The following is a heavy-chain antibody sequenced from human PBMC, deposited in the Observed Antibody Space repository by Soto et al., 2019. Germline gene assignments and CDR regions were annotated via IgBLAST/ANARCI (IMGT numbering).Heavy chain of an antibody. V-gene: IGHV3-11*03. CDR2: ISGSSDNI. Sequence: GALRLSCAASGFIFSDYFMSWIRQAPGKGLEWVSFISGSSDNIKYADSVKGRFTISRDNAKNSLYLQMNSLRAEDTAMYYCARNLHDYNLRNWFDPWGQGTLVTVSS. CDR3: ARNLHDYNLRNWFDP. D-gene: IGHD4-4*01. CDR1: GFIFSDYF. J-gene: IGHJ5*02.